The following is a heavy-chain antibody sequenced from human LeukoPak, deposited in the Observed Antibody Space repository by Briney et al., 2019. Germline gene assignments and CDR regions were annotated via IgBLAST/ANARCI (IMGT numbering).Heavy chain of an antibody. CDR3: VRAYYYGSGSYYS. CDR1: GFTFSSYW. D-gene: IGHD3-10*01. CDR2: IKQDGSEK. V-gene: IGHV3-7*01. J-gene: IGHJ4*02. Sequence: PGGSLRLSCAAPGFTFSSYWTSWVRQAPGKGLEWVANIKQDGSEKYYVDSVKGRFTISRDNAKNSLYLQMNSLRAEDTAVYYCVRAYYYGSGSYYSWGQGTLVTVSS.